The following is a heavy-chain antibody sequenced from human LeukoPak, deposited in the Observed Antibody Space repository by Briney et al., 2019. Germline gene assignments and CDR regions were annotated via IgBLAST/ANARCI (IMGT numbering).Heavy chain of an antibody. D-gene: IGHD3-16*01. CDR1: GGSISSYY. V-gene: IGHV3-7*01. J-gene: IGHJ4*02. CDR2: IKEDGSEK. CDR3: ARDLRDYFCIDY. Sequence: ETLSLTCTVSGGSISSYYWSWIRQPPGKGLEWVANIKEDGSEKHYVDSVKGRFTISRDNAKNSLYLQMNSLRAEGTAVYYCARDLRDYFCIDYWGQGTLVTVSS.